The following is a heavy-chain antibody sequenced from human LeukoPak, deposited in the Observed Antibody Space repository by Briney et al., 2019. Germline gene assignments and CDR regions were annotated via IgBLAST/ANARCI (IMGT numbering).Heavy chain of an antibody. J-gene: IGHJ4*02. CDR1: GYTFTSYY. CDR3: ATSAMVRGVRTLFDY. D-gene: IGHD3-10*01. V-gene: IGHV1-46*01. CDR2: INPSGGST. Sequence: GASVKVSCKASGYTFTSYYMHWVRQAPGQGLEWMGIINPSGGSTSYAQKFQGRVTMTRDTSTSTVYMELSSLRSEDTAVYYCATSAMVRGVRTLFDYWGQGTLVTVSS.